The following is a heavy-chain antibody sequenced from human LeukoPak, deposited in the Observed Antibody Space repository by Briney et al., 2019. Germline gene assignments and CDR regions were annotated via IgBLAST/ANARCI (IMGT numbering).Heavy chain of an antibody. V-gene: IGHV3-21*01. CDR2: ISSSSSYI. CDR1: GFTFSSYS. D-gene: IGHD3-22*01. Sequence: GGSLRLSCAASGFTFSSYSMNWVRQAPGKGLEWVSSISSSSSYIYYADSVKGRFTISRDNAKNSLYLQMNSLRAEGTAVYYCARGYYDSSGYAGYWGQGTLVTVSS. CDR3: ARGYYDSSGYAGY. J-gene: IGHJ4*02.